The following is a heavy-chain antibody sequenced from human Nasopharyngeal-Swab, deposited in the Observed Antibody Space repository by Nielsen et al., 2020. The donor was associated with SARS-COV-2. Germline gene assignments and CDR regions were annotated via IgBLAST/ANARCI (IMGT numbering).Heavy chain of an antibody. Sequence: ASVKVSCKASGYTFANYGVSWVRQAPGQGLEWMGWTSVYNGNTGYAQNFQGRVTMTTDTSTNTGYLELRSLRSHGTAVYYCARGNGWYPDHWGQGTLVTVSS. CDR3: ARGNGWYPDH. CDR2: TSVYNGNT. V-gene: IGHV1-18*01. J-gene: IGHJ4*02. D-gene: IGHD6-19*01. CDR1: GYTFANYG.